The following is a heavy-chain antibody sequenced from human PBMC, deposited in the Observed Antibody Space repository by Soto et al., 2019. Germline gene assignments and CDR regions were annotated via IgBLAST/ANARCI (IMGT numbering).Heavy chain of an antibody. D-gene: IGHD6-19*01. CDR2: INTNTGNP. CDR3: ARDQSEVAGLSYYYSGMDV. Sequence: QVQLVQSGSELKKPGASVKVSCKASGYTFTSYAMNWVRQAPGQGLEWMGWINTNTGNPTYAQGFTGRFVFSLDTSVSTAYLQIFSRKAEDTAVYYCARDQSEVAGLSYYYSGMDVWGQGTTVTVSS. J-gene: IGHJ6*02. V-gene: IGHV7-4-1*01. CDR1: GYTFTSYA.